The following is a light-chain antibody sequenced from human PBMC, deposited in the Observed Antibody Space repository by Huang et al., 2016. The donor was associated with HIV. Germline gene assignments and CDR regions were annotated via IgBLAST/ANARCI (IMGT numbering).Light chain of an antibody. CDR1: QSLTRTY. V-gene: IGKV3-20*01. Sequence: EIVLTQSPDTLSLSPGERSTVSCRACQSLTRTYLAWYQQRPGQAPNLLIYGASTRATGSLDRLSGGGSGTNVSITISRRAPEDFAVYYCQQFGSSPPYSFGQGTKLEIK. CDR3: QQFGSSPPYS. J-gene: IGKJ2*03. CDR2: GAS.